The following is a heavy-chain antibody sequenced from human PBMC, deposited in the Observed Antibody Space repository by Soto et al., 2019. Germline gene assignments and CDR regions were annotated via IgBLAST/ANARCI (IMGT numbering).Heavy chain of an antibody. CDR2: ISGSGGST. V-gene: IGHV3-23*01. J-gene: IGHJ4*02. D-gene: IGHD6-13*01. Sequence: PGGSLRLSCAASGFTFSSYAMSWVRQAPGKGLEWVSAISGSGGSTYYADSVKGRFTISRDNSKNTLYLQMNSLRAEDTAVYYCAKGGEDSSSWYGYFDYWGQGTLVTVS. CDR3: AKGGEDSSSWYGYFDY. CDR1: GFTFSSYA.